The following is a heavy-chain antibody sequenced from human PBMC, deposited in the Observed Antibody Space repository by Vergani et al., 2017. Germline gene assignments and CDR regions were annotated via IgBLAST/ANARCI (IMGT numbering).Heavy chain of an antibody. V-gene: IGHV1-18*01. J-gene: IGHJ6*02. CDR3: ARAYSSSWPVSMDV. D-gene: IGHD6-13*01. Sequence: QVQLVQSGAEVKKPGASVRVSCKASGYTFTNYVISWVRQAPGQGLEWMGWISAYNGYTNYAQKLQGRVTMTTDTSTSTAYMELRSLSSDDTAVYYCARAYSSSWPVSMDVWGQGTTVTVSS. CDR1: GYTFTNYV. CDR2: ISAYNGYT.